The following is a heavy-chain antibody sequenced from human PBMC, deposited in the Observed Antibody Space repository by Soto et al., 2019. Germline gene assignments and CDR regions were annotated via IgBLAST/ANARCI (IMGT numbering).Heavy chain of an antibody. CDR1: GDTFTTNI. J-gene: IGHJ4*02. CDR2: IIPVVGTT. Sequence: QVQLVQSWAEVKKPGSSVNVSCKASGDTFTTNILNWVRQPPGQGLEWMGGIIPVVGTTKYAQKYQDRVTITGDKSTNTAYMELSSLRSDDTAVYYCARGLLYATTYFDYWGQGTPVTVSS. V-gene: IGHV1-69*06. D-gene: IGHD2-8*01. CDR3: ARGLLYATTYFDY.